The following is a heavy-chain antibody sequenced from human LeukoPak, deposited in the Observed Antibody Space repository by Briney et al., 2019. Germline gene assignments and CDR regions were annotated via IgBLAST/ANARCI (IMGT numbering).Heavy chain of an antibody. Sequence: GGSLRLSCAASGFSFINAWMSWVRQAPGKGPEWVGRIKSKTDGGTTDYAAPVKGRFTISRDDSKNTLSLQMNSLKTEDTAVYYCTTDWTGGDFWGQGTLVTVSS. CDR3: TTDWTGGDF. J-gene: IGHJ4*02. D-gene: IGHD3/OR15-3a*01. V-gene: IGHV3-15*01. CDR2: IKSKTDGGTT. CDR1: GFSFINAW.